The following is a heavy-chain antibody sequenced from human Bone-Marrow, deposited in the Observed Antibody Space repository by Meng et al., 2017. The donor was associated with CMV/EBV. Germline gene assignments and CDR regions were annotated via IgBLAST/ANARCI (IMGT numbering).Heavy chain of an antibody. CDR3: ARQGILTGYGHYHYYGMDV. J-gene: IGHJ6*02. V-gene: IGHV5-51*01. Sequence: GESLKISCKGSGYSFTSYWIGWVRQIPGKGLEWMGIIYPGDSDTRYSPSFQGQVTISADKSISTAYLQWSSLKASDTAMYYCARQGILTGYGHYHYYGMDVWGQGTTVTVSS. D-gene: IGHD3-9*01. CDR1: GYSFTSYW. CDR2: IYPGDSDT.